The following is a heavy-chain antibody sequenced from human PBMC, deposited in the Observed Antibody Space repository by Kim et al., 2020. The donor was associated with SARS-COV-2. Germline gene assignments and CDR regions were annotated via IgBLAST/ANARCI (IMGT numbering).Heavy chain of an antibody. D-gene: IGHD3-22*01. V-gene: IGHV1-46*01. CDR1: GYTFTSYY. CDR3: ARGLPLMIVDPEGDY. J-gene: IGHJ4*02. CDR2: INPSGGST. Sequence: ASVKVSCKASGYTFTSYYMHWVRQAPGQGLEWMGIINPSGGSTSHAQKFQGRVTMTRDTSTSTVYMELSSLRSEDTAVYYCARGLPLMIVDPEGDYWGQGTLVTVYS.